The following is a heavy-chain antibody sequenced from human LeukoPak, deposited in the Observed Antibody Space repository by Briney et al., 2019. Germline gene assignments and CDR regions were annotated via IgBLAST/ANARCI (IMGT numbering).Heavy chain of an antibody. Sequence: GRSLRLSCVGSGFTFSGNGIHWVRQAPGKGLEWLAVIWYDGSKEYYADSVKGRFTISRDNAKNSLYLQMNSLRAEDTAVYYCARDSMVLFDYWGQGTLVTVSS. CDR1: GFTFSGNG. J-gene: IGHJ4*02. CDR2: IWYDGSKE. V-gene: IGHV3-33*01. D-gene: IGHD2/OR15-2a*01. CDR3: ARDSMVLFDY.